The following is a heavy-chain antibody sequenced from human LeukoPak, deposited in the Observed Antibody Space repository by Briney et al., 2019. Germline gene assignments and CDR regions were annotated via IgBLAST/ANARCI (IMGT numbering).Heavy chain of an antibody. V-gene: IGHV3-23*01. J-gene: IGHJ3*02. CDR2: ITGGSDST. D-gene: IGHD1-26*01. Sequence: GGSLRLSCAASGFTFTSYVMSWVRQAPGKGLEWVSAITGGSDSTYYADSVKGRFTISRDNSKNTLYVQMNSLRAEDTAVYYCARARGIVGAAGAFDIWGQGTMVPVSS. CDR1: GFTFTSYV. CDR3: ARARGIVGAAGAFDI.